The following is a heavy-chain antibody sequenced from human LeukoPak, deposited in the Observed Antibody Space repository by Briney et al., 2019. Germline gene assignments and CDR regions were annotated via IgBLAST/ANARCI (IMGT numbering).Heavy chain of an antibody. V-gene: IGHV3-66*01. CDR3: ARDREIGGRDYGSYMDV. CDR2: IYSGGST. CDR1: GFTVSSNY. D-gene: IGHD4-17*01. Sequence: GGSLRLSCAASGFTVSSNYMSWVRQAPGKGLEWVSVIYSGGSTYYADSVKGRFTTSRDNSKNTLYLQMNSLRAEDTAVYYCARDREIGGRDYGSYMDVWGKGTTVTVSS. J-gene: IGHJ6*03.